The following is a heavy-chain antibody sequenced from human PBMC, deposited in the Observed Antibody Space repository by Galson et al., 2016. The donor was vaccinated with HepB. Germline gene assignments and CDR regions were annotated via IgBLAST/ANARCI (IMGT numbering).Heavy chain of an antibody. V-gene: IGHV3-30*09. CDR1: GFTFSSYT. D-gene: IGHD4-17*01. Sequence: SLRLSCAASGFTFSSYTMHWVRQAPGKGLEWVALISSDGSDQYYADSVRGRFAISRDNSKNTLYLQITSLRAYDTAVYYCARDRGSDQRFGYYGDSFFDYWGQETLVTVSS. CDR2: ISSDGSDQ. CDR3: ARDRGSDQRFGYYGDSFFDY. J-gene: IGHJ4*02.